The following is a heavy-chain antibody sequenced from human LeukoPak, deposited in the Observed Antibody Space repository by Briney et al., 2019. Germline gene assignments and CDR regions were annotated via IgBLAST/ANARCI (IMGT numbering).Heavy chain of an antibody. CDR3: AKCNHLRFWEWFNGFD. D-gene: IGHD3-3*01. CDR2: IIPIFGTA. V-gene: IGHV1-69*01. J-gene: IGHJ4*02. CDR1: GGTFSSYA. Sequence: SVKVSCKASGGTFSSYAISWVRQAPGQGLEWVGGIIPIFGTANYAQKFQGRVTITADESTSTAYMELSSLRSEDTAVYKCAKCNHLRFWEWFNGFDGGQGTLVTVSS.